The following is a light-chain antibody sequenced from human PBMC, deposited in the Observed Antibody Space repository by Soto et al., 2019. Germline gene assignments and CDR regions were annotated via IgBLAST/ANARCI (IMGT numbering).Light chain of an antibody. Sequence: DIVMTQSPDSLAVSLGERATINCKSSQSVLYSSNNKNYLAWYQQKPGQPPKLLIYWASTRESGVPDRFSGSVSVTDFTLTISSLQAEDVAVYYCQQYYSTPMYTFGQGTKLEIK. CDR1: QSVLYSSNNKNY. J-gene: IGKJ2*01. CDR2: WAS. V-gene: IGKV4-1*01. CDR3: QQYYSTPMYT.